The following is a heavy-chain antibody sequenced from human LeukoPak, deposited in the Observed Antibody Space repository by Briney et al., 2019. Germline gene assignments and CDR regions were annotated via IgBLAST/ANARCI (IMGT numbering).Heavy chain of an antibody. CDR2: ISWNSGSI. Sequence: GRSLRLSCAASGFTFDDYAMHWVRQAPGKGLEWVSGISWNSGSIGYADSVKGRFTISRDNAKNSLYLQMNSLRAEDTAVYYCARDWDTAMVTTFDYWGQGTLVTVSS. CDR1: GFTFDDYA. CDR3: ARDWDTAMVTTFDY. D-gene: IGHD5-18*01. V-gene: IGHV3-9*01. J-gene: IGHJ4*02.